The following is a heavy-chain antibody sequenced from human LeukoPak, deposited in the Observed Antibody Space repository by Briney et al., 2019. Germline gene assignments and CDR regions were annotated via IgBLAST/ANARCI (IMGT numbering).Heavy chain of an antibody. J-gene: IGHJ4*02. CDR3: ARASYYARDYFDY. Sequence: GGSLRLSCAASGFTFSSYAMSWVRQAPGKGLEWVSVIYSGGSTYYADSVKGRFTISRDNSKNTLYLQMNSLRAEDTAVYYCARASYYARDYFDYWGQGTLVTVSS. CDR1: GFTFSSYA. D-gene: IGHD3-22*01. CDR2: IYSGGST. V-gene: IGHV3-53*01.